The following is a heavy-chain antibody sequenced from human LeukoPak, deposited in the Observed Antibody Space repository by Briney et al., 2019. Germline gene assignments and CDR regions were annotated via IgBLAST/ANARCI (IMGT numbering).Heavy chain of an antibody. D-gene: IGHD2-15*01. J-gene: IGHJ5*02. CDR3: ARAVIVVAAATQRNWFDP. V-gene: IGHV4-34*01. Sequence: PSETLSLTCAVYGGSFSGYYCIWIRQPPGKGLEWIGEINHSGRTNYIPSLKSRVTISVDTSKNQFSLKLSSVTAADTAIYYCARAVIVVAAATQRNWFDPWGQGTLVTVSS. CDR2: INHSGRT. CDR1: GGSFSGYY.